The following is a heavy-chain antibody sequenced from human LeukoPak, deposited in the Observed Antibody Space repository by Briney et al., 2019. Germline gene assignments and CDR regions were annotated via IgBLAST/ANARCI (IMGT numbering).Heavy chain of an antibody. J-gene: IGHJ5*02. Sequence: ASVKVSCKASGYTVTSYDINWVRQATGQGLEWMGWMNPNSGNTGYAQKFQGRVTMTRNTSISTAYMELSSLRSEDTAVYYCARKGTIAARPGWFDPWGQGTLVTVSS. CDR1: GYTVTSYD. CDR3: ARKGTIAARPGWFDP. D-gene: IGHD6-6*01. V-gene: IGHV1-8*01. CDR2: MNPNSGNT.